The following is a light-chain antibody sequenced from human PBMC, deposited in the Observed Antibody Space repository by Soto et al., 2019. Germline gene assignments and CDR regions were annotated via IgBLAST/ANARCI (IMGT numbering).Light chain of an antibody. CDR1: QNIYNY. J-gene: IGKJ5*01. V-gene: IGKV1-39*01. CDR2: GAS. CDR3: EQTYSTTVT. Sequence: IQMTQSPSSLSAYVGDRVTVTGHTSQNIYNYLNWYQQKPGKAPKILIYGASSVQSGVPLRFSGSGSGTDFNLTISSLQPEDFATYYCEQTYSTTVTFGQGTRLEIK.